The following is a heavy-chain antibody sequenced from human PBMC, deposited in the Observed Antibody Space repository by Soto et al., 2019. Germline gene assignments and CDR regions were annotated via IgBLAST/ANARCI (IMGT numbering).Heavy chain of an antibody. Sequence: EVQLLESGGGLVQPGGSLRLSCAASGFTFSSYAMSWVRQAPGKGLEWVSAISGSGDSTYYADSVKGRFTISRDNSKNTLYLQMNCLRAEDTAVYYCAKRVLGYCTSTSCHAYWFDPWGQGTLVTVSS. J-gene: IGHJ5*02. V-gene: IGHV3-23*01. CDR2: ISGSGDST. D-gene: IGHD2-2*01. CDR3: AKRVLGYCTSTSCHAYWFDP. CDR1: GFTFSSYA.